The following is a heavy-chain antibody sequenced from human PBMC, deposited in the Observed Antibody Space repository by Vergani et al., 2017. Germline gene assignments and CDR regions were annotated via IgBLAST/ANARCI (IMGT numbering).Heavy chain of an antibody. Sequence: QVQLVQSGAEVKKPGASVKVSCKASGYTFTSYYMHWVRQAPGQGLEWMGIINPSGGSTSYAQKFQGRVTMTRDTSTSTVYMELSSLRSEDTVVYYCARDSNYDSSGYWPFGYWGQGTLVTVSS. J-gene: IGHJ4*02. V-gene: IGHV1-46*03. D-gene: IGHD3-22*01. CDR2: INPSGGST. CDR3: ARDSNYDSSGYWPFGY. CDR1: GYTFTSYY.